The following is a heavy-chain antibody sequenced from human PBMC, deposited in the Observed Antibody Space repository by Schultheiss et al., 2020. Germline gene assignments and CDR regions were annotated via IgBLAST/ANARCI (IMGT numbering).Heavy chain of an antibody. CDR3: ARAMRIQLWLHAFDI. V-gene: IGHV3-23*01. D-gene: IGHD5-18*01. J-gene: IGHJ3*02. CDR2: ISGSGGST. Sequence: GGSLRLSCAASGFTFSSYAMSWVRQAPGKGLEWVSAISGSGGSTYYADSVKGRFTISRDNSKNTLYLQMNSLRAEDTAVYYCARAMRIQLWLHAFDIWGQGTMVTVSS. CDR1: GFTFSSYA.